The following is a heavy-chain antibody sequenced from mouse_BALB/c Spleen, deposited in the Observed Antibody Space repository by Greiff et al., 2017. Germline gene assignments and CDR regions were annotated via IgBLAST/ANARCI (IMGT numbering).Heavy chain of an antibody. CDR3: ARSYYYGSYYIDY. V-gene: IGHV1-14*01. J-gene: IGHJ2*01. CDR1: GYTFTSYV. CDR2: INPYNDGT. Sequence: VQLKESGPELVKPGASVKMSCKASGYTFTSYVMHWVKQKPGQGLEWIGYINPYNDGTKYNEKFKGKATLTSDKSSSTAYMELSSLTSEDSAVYYCARSYYYGSYYIDYWGQGTTLTVSS. D-gene: IGHD1-1*01.